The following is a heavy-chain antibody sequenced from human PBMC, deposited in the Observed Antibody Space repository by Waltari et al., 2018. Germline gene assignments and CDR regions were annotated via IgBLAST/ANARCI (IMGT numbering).Heavy chain of an antibody. V-gene: IGHV4-4*02. D-gene: IGHD6-19*01. Sequence: QVQLQESGPGLVKPSGTLSLTCAVSGGSISSSNWWSWVRPPPGKGLGWIGEIYHSGSTNYNPSLKSRVTTSVDKSKNQFSLKLSSVTAADTAVYYCARGRLDSSGWMEAFDYWGQGTLVTVSS. CDR1: GGSISSSNW. CDR3: ARGRLDSSGWMEAFDY. J-gene: IGHJ4*02. CDR2: IYHSGST.